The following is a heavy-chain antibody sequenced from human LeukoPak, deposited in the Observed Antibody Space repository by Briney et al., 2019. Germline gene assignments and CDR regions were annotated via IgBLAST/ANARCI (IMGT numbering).Heavy chain of an antibody. CDR2: IYTSGST. V-gene: IGHV4-4*09. CDR3: ARSGEDSSGYYLNFDY. D-gene: IGHD3-22*01. Sequence: SETLSLTCTVSGGSISSYYWSWIRQPPGKGLEWIGYIYTSGSTNYNPSLKSRVTISVDTSKNQFSLKLSSVTAADTAVYYCARSGEDSSGYYLNFDYWGQGTLVTVSS. J-gene: IGHJ4*02. CDR1: GGSISSYY.